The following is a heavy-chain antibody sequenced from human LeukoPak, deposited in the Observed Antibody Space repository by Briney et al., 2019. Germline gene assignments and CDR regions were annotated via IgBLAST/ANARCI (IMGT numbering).Heavy chain of an antibody. CDR2: IRYDGSNK. Sequence: GGSLRLSCAASGFTFLSYGMHWVRQAPGKGLEWVAFIRYDGSNKYYADSVKGRFTISRDNAKNSLYLQMNSLRADDTAVYYCARWYGAFDHWGQGTRVTVSS. CDR1: GFTFLSYG. J-gene: IGHJ4*02. V-gene: IGHV3-30*02. D-gene: IGHD1-14*01. CDR3: ARWYGAFDH.